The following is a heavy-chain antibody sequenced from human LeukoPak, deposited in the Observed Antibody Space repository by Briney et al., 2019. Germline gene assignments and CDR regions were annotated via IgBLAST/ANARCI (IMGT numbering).Heavy chain of an antibody. Sequence: PGGSLRLSCSASGFTFSSSAMYWVRQAPGKGLEYVSAFSSDGSSTFYADSVKGRFTISRDNSKNILYLQMSSLRADDTAVYYCVKTLKYYGSGRGLFDSWGQGTLVTVSS. CDR1: GFTFSSSA. D-gene: IGHD3-10*01. CDR2: FSSDGSST. CDR3: VKTLKYYGSGRGLFDS. J-gene: IGHJ4*02. V-gene: IGHV3-64D*06.